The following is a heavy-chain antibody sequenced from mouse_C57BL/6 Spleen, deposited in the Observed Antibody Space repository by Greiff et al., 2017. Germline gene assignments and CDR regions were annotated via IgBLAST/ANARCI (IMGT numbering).Heavy chain of an antibody. CDR3: ARSSAGYDYAMDY. V-gene: IGHV1-55*01. J-gene: IGHJ4*01. CDR2: IYPGSGST. D-gene: IGHD3-2*02. Sequence: VQLQQPGAELVKPGASVKMSCKASGYTFTSYWITWVKQRPGQGLEWIGDIYPGSGSTNYNEKFKSKATLTVDTSSSTAYTQLSSLTSEDSAVXYCARSSAGYDYAMDYWGQGTSVTVSS. CDR1: GYTFTSYW.